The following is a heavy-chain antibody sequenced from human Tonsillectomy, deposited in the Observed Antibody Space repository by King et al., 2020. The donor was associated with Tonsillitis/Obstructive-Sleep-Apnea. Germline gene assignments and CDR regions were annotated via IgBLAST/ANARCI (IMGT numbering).Heavy chain of an antibody. J-gene: IGHJ4*02. V-gene: IGHV3-21*01. D-gene: IGHD2-15*01. CDR2: ISSSSSYI. Sequence: EVQLVESGGGLVKPGGSLRLSCAASGFTFSSYIMNWVRQAPGKGLEWVSSISSSSSYIYYADSVKGRFTISRDNAKNSLYLQMNSLRAEDTAVYYCARDSRVVAATRNDYWGQGTLVTVSS. CDR3: ARDSRVVAATRNDY. CDR1: GFTFSSYI.